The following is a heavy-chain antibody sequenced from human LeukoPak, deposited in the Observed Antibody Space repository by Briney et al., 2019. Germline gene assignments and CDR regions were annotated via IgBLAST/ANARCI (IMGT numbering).Heavy chain of an antibody. CDR2: IYYNGDT. J-gene: IGHJ5*02. D-gene: IGHD6-6*01. CDR1: GASLRNYY. CDR3: ARGRSSSSKAWFDP. V-gene: IGHV4-59*08. Sequence: PSETLSLTCTVSGASLRNYYWSWIRQPPGKGLEWIGYIYYNGDTNNNPSLKSRVTMSMDTSKNQFSLKLSSVTAADTAVYYCARGRSSSSKAWFDPWGQGTLVTVSS.